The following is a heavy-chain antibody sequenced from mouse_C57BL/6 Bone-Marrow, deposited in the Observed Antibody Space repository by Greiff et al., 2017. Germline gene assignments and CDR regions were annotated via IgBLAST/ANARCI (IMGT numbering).Heavy chain of an antibody. CDR1: GYTFTSYD. CDR2: INPNNGGT. CDR3: ARRGWVDY. J-gene: IGHJ2*01. V-gene: IGHV1-22*01. D-gene: IGHD3-3*01. Sequence: EVQLQQSGPELVKPGASVKLSCKASGYTFTSYDINWVKQSHGKSLEWIGYINPNNGGTSYNQKFKGKATLTVNKSSSTAYMELRSLTSEDSAVYYCARRGWVDYWGQGTTLTVSS.